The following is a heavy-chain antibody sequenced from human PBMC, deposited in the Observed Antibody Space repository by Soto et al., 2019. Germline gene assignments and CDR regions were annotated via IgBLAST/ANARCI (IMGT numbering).Heavy chain of an antibody. V-gene: IGHV1-69*13. Sequence: SVKVSCKASGVTFSSYAISWVRQAPGQGLEWMGGIIPIFGTANYAQKFQGRVTITADESTSTAYMELSSLRSEDTAVYYCARDRGMELLNFSQYYYGMDVWGQGTTVTVSS. CDR1: GVTFSSYA. CDR2: IIPIFGTA. D-gene: IGHD1-7*01. J-gene: IGHJ6*02. CDR3: ARDRGMELLNFSQYYYGMDV.